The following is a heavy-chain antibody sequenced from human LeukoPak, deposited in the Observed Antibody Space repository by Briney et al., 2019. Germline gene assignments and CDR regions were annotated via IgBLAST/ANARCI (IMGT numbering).Heavy chain of an antibody. J-gene: IGHJ4*02. CDR2: IWFDGSNI. CDR3: AGEHGDYSFDY. D-gene: IGHD4-17*01. Sequence: GGSLRLSCVASGFTFSNYGMHWVRQAPGKGLEWVAIIWFDGSNIYYADSVKGRFTISRDNSKNTLFLQMNSLRAEDTAVYYCAGEHGDYSFDYWGQGTLVTVSS. CDR1: GFTFSNYG. V-gene: IGHV3-33*01.